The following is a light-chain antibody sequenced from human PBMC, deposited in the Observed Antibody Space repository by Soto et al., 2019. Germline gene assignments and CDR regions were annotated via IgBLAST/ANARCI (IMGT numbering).Light chain of an antibody. CDR2: DSS. CDR1: QNIRNW. Sequence: DIQMTQSPSTLSASVGDSVTITCRASQNIRNWLAWYHQKPVKARTHLIYDSSNLKSGVPARFSGSGSGTEYTLTISSLQPEDFATYYCLQHNTSPLTFGGGTKVEIK. CDR3: LQHNTSPLT. V-gene: IGKV1-5*01. J-gene: IGKJ4*01.